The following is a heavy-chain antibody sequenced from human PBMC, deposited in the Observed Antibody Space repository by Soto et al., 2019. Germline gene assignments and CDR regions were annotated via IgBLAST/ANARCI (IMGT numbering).Heavy chain of an antibody. CDR1: GGSISSYY. CDR3: ARGDRGVRVYYYYGMDV. J-gene: IGHJ6*02. D-gene: IGHD3-10*01. CDR2: IYYSGST. V-gene: IGHV4-59*01. Sequence: QVQLQESGPGLVKPSETLSLTCTVSGGSISSYYWSWIRQPPGKGLEWIGYIYYSGSTNYNPSLKRRVTISVDTSKNQFSLKLSSVTAADTAVYYCARGDRGVRVYYYYGMDVWGQGTTVTVSS.